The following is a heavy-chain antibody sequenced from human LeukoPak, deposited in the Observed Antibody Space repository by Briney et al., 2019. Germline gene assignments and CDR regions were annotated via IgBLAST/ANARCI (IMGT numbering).Heavy chain of an antibody. V-gene: IGHV4-39*07. CDR1: GGSISSSSYY. Sequence: SEILSLTCTVSGGSISSSSYYWGWIRQPPGKGLEWIGSIYYSGSTYYNPSLKSRVTISVDTSKNQFSLKLSSVTAADTAVYYCAREMATIDYWGQGTLVTVSS. D-gene: IGHD5-24*01. CDR3: AREMATIDY. J-gene: IGHJ4*02. CDR2: IYYSGST.